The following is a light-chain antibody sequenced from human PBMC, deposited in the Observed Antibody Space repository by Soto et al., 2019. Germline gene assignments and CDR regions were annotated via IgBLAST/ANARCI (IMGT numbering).Light chain of an antibody. CDR3: QQRSHWPRGT. CDR1: QSVSSY. CDR2: DAS. Sequence: EIVLTQSPATLSLSPGERATLSCRASQSVSSYLAWYQQKPGQAPRLLIYDASNRATGIPARFSGSGSGTDFTLTITSLEPEDFAVCYCQQRSHWPRGTFGQGTKLEIK. V-gene: IGKV3-11*01. J-gene: IGKJ2*02.